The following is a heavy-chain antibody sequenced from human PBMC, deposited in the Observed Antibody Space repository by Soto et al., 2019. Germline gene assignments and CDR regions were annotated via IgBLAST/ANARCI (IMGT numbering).Heavy chain of an antibody. CDR1: GGSISSGGYY. V-gene: IGHV4-31*03. CDR2: IYYSGST. D-gene: IGHD5-12*01. CDR3: ARDKGRTWIADSASYYGMDV. Sequence: NPSETLSLTCTVSGGSISSGGYYWSWIRQHPGKGLEWIGYIYYSGSTYYNPSLKSRVTISVDTSKNQFSLKLSSVTAADTAVYYCARDKGRTWIADSASYYGMDVWGQGTTVTVSS. J-gene: IGHJ6*02.